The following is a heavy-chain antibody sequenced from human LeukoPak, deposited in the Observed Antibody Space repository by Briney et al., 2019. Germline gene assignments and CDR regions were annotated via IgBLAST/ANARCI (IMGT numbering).Heavy chain of an antibody. D-gene: IGHD6-19*01. CDR3: ARDEGSGWGPYFDY. V-gene: IGHV4-59*01. CDR1: GGSFSSYY. Sequence: SETLSLTCTVSGGSFSSYYWSWIRQPPGKGLEWIGYIYYSGSTNYNPSLKSRVTISVDTSKNQFSLKLSSVTAADTAVYYCARDEGSGWGPYFDYWGQGTLVTVSS. J-gene: IGHJ4*02. CDR2: IYYSGST.